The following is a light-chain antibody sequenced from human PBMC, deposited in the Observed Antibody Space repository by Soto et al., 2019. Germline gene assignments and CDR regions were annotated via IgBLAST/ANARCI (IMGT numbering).Light chain of an antibody. CDR1: NSDVGGYNF. V-gene: IGLV2-11*01. CDR2: DVN. CDR3: CSFAGYYTFYV. Sequence: QSVLTQPRSVSGSPGQSVTISCTGTNSDVGGYNFVSWYQQHPGKAPKLMIYDVNKRPSGVPDRFSGSKSGNTASLTISGLQTEDEADYYCCSFAGYYTFYVFGAGTKLTVL. J-gene: IGLJ1*01.